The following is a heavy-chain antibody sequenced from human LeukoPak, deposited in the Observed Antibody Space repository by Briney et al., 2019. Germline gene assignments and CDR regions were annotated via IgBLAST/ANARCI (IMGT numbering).Heavy chain of an antibody. CDR1: GFTFSSYD. D-gene: IGHD6-19*01. CDR2: IRSKANSYAT. CDR3: TRLEQWQDAFDI. Sequence: PGGSLRLSCAACGFTFSSYDMHWVRQASGKGLEWVGRIRSKANSYATAYAASVKGRFTISRDDSKNTAYLQMNSLKAEDTAVYYCTRLEQWQDAFDIWGQGTMVTVSS. V-gene: IGHV3-73*01. J-gene: IGHJ3*02.